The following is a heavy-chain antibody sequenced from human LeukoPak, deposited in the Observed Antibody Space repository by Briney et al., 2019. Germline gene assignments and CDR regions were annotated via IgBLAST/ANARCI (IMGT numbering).Heavy chain of an antibody. J-gene: IGHJ2*01. CDR1: GFIFDDYA. CDR2: IYSGGTT. Sequence: GGSLRLSCAASGFIFDDYAMSWVRQAPGKGLEWVSIIYSGGTTYYADSVKGRFTISRDTSKNTLSLQMNSLRAEDTAVYFCARVGDHFHWNLDLWGRGTLVTVSS. CDR3: ARVGDHFHWNLDL. D-gene: IGHD5-24*01. V-gene: IGHV3-53*01.